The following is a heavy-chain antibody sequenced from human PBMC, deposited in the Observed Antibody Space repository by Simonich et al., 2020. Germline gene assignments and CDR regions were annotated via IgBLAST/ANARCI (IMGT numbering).Heavy chain of an antibody. CDR3: ARDGGNCSGGSCYWYFDL. V-gene: IGHV1-2*02. D-gene: IGHD2-15*01. CDR2: INPNSGGK. CDR1: GYTFTGYY. J-gene: IGHJ2*01. Sequence: QVQLVQSGSEGKKPGASVKVSCKASGYTFTGYYMHWVGQAPGQGVEGMGWINPNSGGKNVATKVQGRVSRTRDTSISKAYMGLSRLISDDTAVYYCARDGGNCSGGSCYWYFDLWGRGTLVTVSS.